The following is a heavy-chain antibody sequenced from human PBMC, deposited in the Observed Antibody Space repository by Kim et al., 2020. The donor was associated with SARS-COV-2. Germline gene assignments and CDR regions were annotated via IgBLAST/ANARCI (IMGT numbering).Heavy chain of an antibody. V-gene: IGHV3-49*03. Sequence: GGSLRLSCTPSGFTFGDYAMSWIRQAPGKGLEWVGVIRSKGYGGATEYAASVKGRFTISRDDSKGIAYLQMNSLKTEDTAVYYCTRVEGDYFDSWGQGTLVTVSS. CDR3: TRVEGDYFDS. CDR2: IRSKGYGGAT. J-gene: IGHJ4*02. CDR1: GFTFGDYA.